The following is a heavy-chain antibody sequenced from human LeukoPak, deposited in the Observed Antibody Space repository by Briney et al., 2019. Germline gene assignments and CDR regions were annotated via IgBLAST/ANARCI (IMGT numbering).Heavy chain of an antibody. J-gene: IGHJ3*02. CDR3: ARHSRWPDAFDI. Sequence: SETLSLTCTVSGGSISSYYWSWIRQPPGKGLEWIGSIYYSGSTYYNPSLKSRVTISVDTSKNQFSLKLSSVTAADTAVYYCARHSRWPDAFDIWGQGTMVTVSS. CDR1: GGSISSYY. D-gene: IGHD4-23*01. V-gene: IGHV4-59*05. CDR2: IYYSGST.